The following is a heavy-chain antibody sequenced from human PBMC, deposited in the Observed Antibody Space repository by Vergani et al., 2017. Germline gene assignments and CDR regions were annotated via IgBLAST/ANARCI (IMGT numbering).Heavy chain of an antibody. J-gene: IGHJ5*02. CDR2: VHTDGTA. D-gene: IGHD5-24*01. CDR3: ARDQWDDDGPRGWFAP. V-gene: IGHV4-4*07. Sequence: VQLQESGPGLLKPSETLSLTCSVSGASISSYFWRWIRQPAGKGLEWVGRVHTDGTAYYNPSLRTRVRLSADLSQSQFSLKMTSLTAADTAVYFCARDQWDDDGPRGWFAPWGQGILVTVSS. CDR1: GASISSYF.